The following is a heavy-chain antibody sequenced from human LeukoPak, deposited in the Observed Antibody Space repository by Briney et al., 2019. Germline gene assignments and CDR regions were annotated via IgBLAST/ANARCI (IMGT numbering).Heavy chain of an antibody. CDR2: ITTSGGST. D-gene: IGHD6-19*01. CDR3: ARETPLAVAGNFCDAFDI. V-gene: IGHV1-46*01. CDR1: GYTFTRYC. J-gene: IGHJ3*02. Sequence: ASVKVSCKASGYTFTRYCIHWVRHAPGQGLELMGIITTSGGSTSYAQKFQGRVTMTRDTSTNTVYMELSSLRSEDTAVYYCARETPLAVAGNFCDAFDIWGQGTMVTVSS.